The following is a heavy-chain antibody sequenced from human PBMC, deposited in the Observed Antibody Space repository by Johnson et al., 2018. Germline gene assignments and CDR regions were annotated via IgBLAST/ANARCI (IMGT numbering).Heavy chain of an antibody. J-gene: IGHJ3*02. D-gene: IGHD5-12*01. CDR2: IYPGDSDT. CDR1: GYSFTSYW. Sequence: VQLVQSGAEVKKPGESLKISCKSSGYSFTSYWIGWVRQMPGKGLECMGIIYPGDSDTRYSPSLQGHVTISADKSITTAYLQWSILKASDTAMYYCAGGYSGYGDAFDIWGQGTMVTVSS. V-gene: IGHV5-51*03. CDR3: AGGYSGYGDAFDI.